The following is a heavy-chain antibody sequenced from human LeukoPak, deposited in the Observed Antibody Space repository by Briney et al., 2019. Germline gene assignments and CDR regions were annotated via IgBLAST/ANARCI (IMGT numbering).Heavy chain of an antibody. CDR2: INWNGGNT. J-gene: IGHJ4*02. D-gene: IGHD5-18*01. CDR3: AKAAGRGYSYGLDY. Sequence: GGSLRLSCAASGFTFDDYGMSWVRQAPGKGLEWVSGINWNGGNTGYADSVKGRFTISRDNVKNSLYLQMNSLRAEDTAVYYCAKAAGRGYSYGLDYWGQGTLVTVSS. V-gene: IGHV3-20*04. CDR1: GFTFDDYG.